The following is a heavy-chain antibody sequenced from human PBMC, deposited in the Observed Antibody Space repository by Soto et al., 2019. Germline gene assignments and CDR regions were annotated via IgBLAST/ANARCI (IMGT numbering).Heavy chain of an antibody. J-gene: IGHJ5*02. V-gene: IGHV5-10-1*01. CDR2: IDPSDSYT. D-gene: IGHD6-6*01. CDR1: GYSFTSYW. CDR3: ARRRYSSSWYNWFDP. Sequence: GESLKISCKGSGYSFTSYWISWVRQMPGKGLEWMGRIDPSDSYTNYSPSFQGHVTISADKSISTAYLQWSSLKASDTAMYYCARRRYSSSWYNWFDPWGQGTLVTVSS.